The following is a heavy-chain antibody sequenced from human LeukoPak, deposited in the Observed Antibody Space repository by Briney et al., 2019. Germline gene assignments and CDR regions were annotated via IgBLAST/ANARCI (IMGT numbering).Heavy chain of an antibody. CDR2: ISAYNGNT. D-gene: IGHD3-9*01. Sequence: ASVKVSCKASGYTFTSYGISWVRQAPGQGLEWMGWISAYNGNTNYAQKLQGRVTMTTDTSTSTAYMELRSLRSDDTAVYYCATSSLLTGYYFWGQRTLVTVSS. CDR3: ATSSLLTGYYF. CDR1: GYTFTSYG. V-gene: IGHV1-18*01. J-gene: IGHJ4*02.